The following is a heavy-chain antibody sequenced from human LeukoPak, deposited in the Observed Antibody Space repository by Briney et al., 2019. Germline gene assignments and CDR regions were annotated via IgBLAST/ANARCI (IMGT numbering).Heavy chain of an antibody. CDR2: IIPILGIA. J-gene: IGHJ4*02. D-gene: IGHD2-2*01. V-gene: IGHV1-69*04. CDR3: AGGGVVPAAIDY. Sequence: SVKVSCKASGGTFSSYAISWVLQAPGQGLEWMGRIIPILGIANYAQKFQGRVTITADKSTSTAYMELSILRSEDTAVYYCAGGGVVPAAIDYWGQGTLVTVPS. CDR1: GGTFSSYA.